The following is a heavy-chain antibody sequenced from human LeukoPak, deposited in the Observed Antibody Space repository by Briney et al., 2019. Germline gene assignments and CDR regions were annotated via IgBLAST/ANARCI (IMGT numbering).Heavy chain of an antibody. Sequence: GGSLRLSCAASGFTFRSYAMNWVRQAPGKGLEWVSAISGGGSATYYADSGKGWFTISRDNSKNTLYLQRNSLRSEDASVYYCAKDQYGVACDIWGPGTMVRVSS. CDR1: GFTFRSYA. CDR3: AKDQYGVACDI. J-gene: IGHJ3*02. D-gene: IGHD4-17*01. V-gene: IGHV3-23*01. CDR2: ISGGGSAT.